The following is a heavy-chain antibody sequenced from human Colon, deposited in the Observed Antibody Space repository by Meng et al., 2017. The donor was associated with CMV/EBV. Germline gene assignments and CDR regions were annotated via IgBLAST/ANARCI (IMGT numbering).Heavy chain of an antibody. V-gene: IGHV3-30-3*01. D-gene: IGHD6-19*01. J-gene: IGHJ4*02. Sequence: GESLKISCAASGFNFNYHTIHWVRQAPGKGLEWVSLISYDGTTKYYADSVKGRFTISRDNSENTAYLQMDGPRRDDTATYYCARENIPVAGTSFDYWGPGARVTVSS. CDR3: ARENIPVAGTSFDY. CDR2: ISYDGTTK. CDR1: GFNFNYHT.